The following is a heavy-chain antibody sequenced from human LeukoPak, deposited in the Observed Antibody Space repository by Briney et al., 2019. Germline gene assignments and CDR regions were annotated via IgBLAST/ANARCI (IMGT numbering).Heavy chain of an antibody. Sequence: SETLSLTCTVSGGSISSSDYFWSWIRQPPGKGLEWIGYIYYSGSTNYNPSLKSRVTISVDTSKNQFSLELSSVTAADTAVYYCARGRAAAGYYGMDVWGQGTTVTASS. J-gene: IGHJ6*02. V-gene: IGHV4-61*08. CDR1: GGSISSSDYF. CDR3: ARGRAAAGYYGMDV. D-gene: IGHD6-13*01. CDR2: IYYSGST.